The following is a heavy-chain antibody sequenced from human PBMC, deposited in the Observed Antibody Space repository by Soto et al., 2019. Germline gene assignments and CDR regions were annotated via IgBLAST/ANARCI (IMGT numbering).Heavy chain of an antibody. CDR3: AASIFYYGMDV. Sequence: GESLKICCKGSGYTCTNYGIGWVRQMPGKGLEWMGIIYPGDSDTKYNPSFQGQVTISADKSITTTYLRWTSLKASDTAIYYCAASIFYYGMDVWGQGTTVTVSS. CDR2: IYPGDSDT. CDR1: GYTCTNYG. V-gene: IGHV5-51*01. J-gene: IGHJ6*02.